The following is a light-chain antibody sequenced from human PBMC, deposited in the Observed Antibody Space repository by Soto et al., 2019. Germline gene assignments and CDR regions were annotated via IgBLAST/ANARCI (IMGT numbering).Light chain of an antibody. Sequence: IQLTQSPSSLSASVGDRVTITCRASQAISSHLAWYHQKPVKAPKPLVYVSSTLQSGVPSRFSGSGSGTDFSPSINSLRLEQFATYYCQQLNIYLLT. CDR1: QAISSH. CDR2: VSS. V-gene: IGKV1-9*01. J-gene: IGKJ4*01. CDR3: QQLNIYLLT.